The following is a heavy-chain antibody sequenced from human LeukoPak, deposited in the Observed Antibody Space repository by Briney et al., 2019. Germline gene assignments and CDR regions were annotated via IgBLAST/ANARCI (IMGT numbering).Heavy chain of an antibody. CDR3: ARGGLGNDYVWGSYRYYTLFDY. J-gene: IGHJ4*02. CDR1: GGSFSGYY. D-gene: IGHD3-16*02. CDR2: INHSGST. Sequence: SETLSLTCAVYGGSFSGYYWSWIRQPPGKGLEWIGEINHSGSTNYNPSLKGRVTISVDTSKNQFSLKLSSVTAADTAVYYCARGGLGNDYVWGSYRYYTLFDYWGQGTLVTVSS. V-gene: IGHV4-34*01.